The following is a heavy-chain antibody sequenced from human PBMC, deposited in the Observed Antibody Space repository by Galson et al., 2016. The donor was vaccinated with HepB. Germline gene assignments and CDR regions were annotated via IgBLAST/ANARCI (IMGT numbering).Heavy chain of an antibody. V-gene: IGHV3-23*01. CDR1: GFTFSSYT. CDR2: ITGSGGST. J-gene: IGHJ4*02. CDR3: AHPRTPTTSYFDY. Sequence: SLRLSCAASGFTFSSYTMSWVRQAPGKGLEWVSAITGSGGSTYYTDSVKGRFTISRDNSKNTLYLQMNSLRAEDTAVYYCAHPRTPTTSYFDYWGQGTLVTVS. D-gene: IGHD4-11*01.